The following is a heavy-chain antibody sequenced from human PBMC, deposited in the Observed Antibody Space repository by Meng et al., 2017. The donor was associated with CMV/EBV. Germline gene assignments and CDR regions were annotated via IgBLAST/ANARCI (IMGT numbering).Heavy chain of an antibody. Sequence: SVKVSCKASGGTFNSYAIRWVRQAPGQGLEWMGGIIPILGIANYAKKFQGRVTITADNSTSTAYMELSSLRSEDTAVYYCARRQYYYDSSGYYYSFDYWGQGTLVTVSS. CDR1: GGTFNSYA. D-gene: IGHD3-22*01. J-gene: IGHJ4*02. CDR2: IIPILGIA. V-gene: IGHV1-69*10. CDR3: ARRQYYYDSSGYYYSFDY.